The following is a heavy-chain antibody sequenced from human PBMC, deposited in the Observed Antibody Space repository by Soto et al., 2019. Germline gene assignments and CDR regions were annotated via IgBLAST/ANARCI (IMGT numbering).Heavy chain of an antibody. D-gene: IGHD2-15*01. V-gene: IGHV1-3*01. CDR2: INAGNGNT. CDR3: ARVMDIVVVVAASFAFET. Sequence: GASVKVSCKASGYTFTSYAMHWVRQAPGQRLEWMGWINAGNGNTKYSQKFQGRVTITRDTSASTAYMELSSLRSEDTAVYYCARVMDIVVVVAASFAFETRGQGTMVTVSS. J-gene: IGHJ3*02. CDR1: GYTFTSYA.